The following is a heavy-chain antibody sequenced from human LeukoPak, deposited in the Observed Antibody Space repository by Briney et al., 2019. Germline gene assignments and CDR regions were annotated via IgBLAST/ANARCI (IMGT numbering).Heavy chain of an antibody. CDR1: GFTVGSNY. V-gene: IGHV3-66*01. Sequence: GGSLRLSCAASGFTVGSNYMSWVRQAPGKGLEWVSVIYSGGSTYYADSVKGRFTISRDNSKNTLYLQMNSLRAEDTAVYYCARGGGSSSWYGNDYWGQGTLVTVSS. D-gene: IGHD6-13*01. CDR2: IYSGGST. J-gene: IGHJ4*02. CDR3: ARGGGSSSWYGNDY.